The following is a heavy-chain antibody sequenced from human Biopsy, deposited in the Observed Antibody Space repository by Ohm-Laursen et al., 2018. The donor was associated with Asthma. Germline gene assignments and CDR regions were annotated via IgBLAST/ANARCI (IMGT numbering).Heavy chain of an antibody. CDR1: GFVFSKCG. Sequence: SLRLSCAASGFVFSKCGMHWVRQGPGKGLEWVALVSADGHNKYYEDSVKGRFTISRDNSRNRLYLQINRLTVEDAAVYFCARQSGQDYGDSSGFDIWGQGTKVAVSS. V-gene: IGHV3-30*03. J-gene: IGHJ3*02. CDR3: ARQSGQDYGDSSGFDI. D-gene: IGHD3-22*01. CDR2: VSADGHNK.